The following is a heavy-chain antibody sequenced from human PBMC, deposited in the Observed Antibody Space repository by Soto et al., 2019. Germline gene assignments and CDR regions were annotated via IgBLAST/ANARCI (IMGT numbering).Heavy chain of an antibody. CDR2: LYYNVGT. J-gene: IGHJ4*02. V-gene: IGHV4-39*07. Sequence: PSETLSLTCTVSGSSISSSGYYWGWIRQPPGRGLEWIGSLYYNVGTYYNPSLKSRVTISADTSANQFSLMLNSVTAEDTAVYYCARDRRVVVPFDYWGQGTLVTVSS. CDR1: GSSISSSGYY. D-gene: IGHD3-22*01. CDR3: ARDRRVVVPFDY.